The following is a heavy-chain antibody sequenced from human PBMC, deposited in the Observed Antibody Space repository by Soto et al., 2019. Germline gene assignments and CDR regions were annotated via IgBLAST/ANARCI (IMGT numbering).Heavy chain of an antibody. CDR2: INQDGSEK. D-gene: IGHD3-16*01. Sequence: EVHLVESGGGLVQTGGSLRLSCAIFESTVSRDWMNWVRQAPGKGLEWVAHINQDGSEKYYVDSVKGRFTISRDNAKKSLYLQMNGLRPAERAMYYGAGGGGDAFWGQGTLVTVSS. J-gene: IGHJ4*02. V-gene: IGHV3-7*04. CDR1: ESTVSRDW. CDR3: AGGGGDAF.